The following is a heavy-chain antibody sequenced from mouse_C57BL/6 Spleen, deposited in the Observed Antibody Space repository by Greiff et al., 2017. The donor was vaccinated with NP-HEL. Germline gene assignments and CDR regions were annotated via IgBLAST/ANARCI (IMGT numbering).Heavy chain of an antibody. D-gene: IGHD2-3*01. CDR3: IKGLLLAY. J-gene: IGHJ3*01. V-gene: IGHV14-4*01. Sequence: EVQLQESGAELVRPGASVKLSCTASGFNIKDDYMHWVKQRPEQGLEWIGWIDPENGDTEYASKFQGKATITADTSSNTAYLQLSSLTSEDTAVYYCIKGLLLAYWGQGTLVTVSA. CDR1: GFNIKDDY. CDR2: IDPENGDT.